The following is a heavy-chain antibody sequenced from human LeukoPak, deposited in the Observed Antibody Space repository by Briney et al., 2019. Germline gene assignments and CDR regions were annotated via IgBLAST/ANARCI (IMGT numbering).Heavy chain of an antibody. CDR3: ASSPRSSTRQLLRYYYYYMDV. CDR1: GGSFSGYY. V-gene: IGHV4-34*01. Sequence: SETLSLTCAVYGGSFSGYYWSWIRQPPGKGLEWIGEINHSGSTNYNPSLKSRVTISVDTSKNQFSLKLSSVTAADTAVYYCASSPRSSTRQLLRYYYYYMDVWGKGTTVSVSS. D-gene: IGHD2-2*01. J-gene: IGHJ6*03. CDR2: INHSGST.